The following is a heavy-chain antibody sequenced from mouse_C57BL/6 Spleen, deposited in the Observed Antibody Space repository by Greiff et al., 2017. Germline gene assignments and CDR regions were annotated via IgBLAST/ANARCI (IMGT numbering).Heavy chain of an antibody. CDR2: IDPSDSYT. V-gene: IGHV1-50*01. J-gene: IGHJ2*01. Sequence: QVQLQQPGAELVKPGASVKLSCKASGYTFTSYWMQWVQPRPGQGLEWIGEIDPSDSYTNYNQKFKGKATLTVTQSYSTAYMQLGSLTSEDSAVYYGARGGTQRDYWGQGTTRTVSS. CDR3: ARGGTQRDY. CDR1: GYTFTSYW. D-gene: IGHD3-3*01.